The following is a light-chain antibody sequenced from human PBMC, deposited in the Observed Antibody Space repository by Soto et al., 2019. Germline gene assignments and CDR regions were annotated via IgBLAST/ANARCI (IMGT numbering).Light chain of an antibody. CDR3: CSYTTSGTGV. CDR1: SSDVGGYNY. Sequence: QSVLTQPASVSGSPGQSITISCTGTSSDVGGYNYVSWFQQHPGKAPKLMIYVVSNRPSGVSNRFSASKSGNTASLTISGLQAEDEADYYCCSYTTSGTGVFGGGTKLTVL. CDR2: VVS. J-gene: IGLJ3*02. V-gene: IGLV2-14*01.